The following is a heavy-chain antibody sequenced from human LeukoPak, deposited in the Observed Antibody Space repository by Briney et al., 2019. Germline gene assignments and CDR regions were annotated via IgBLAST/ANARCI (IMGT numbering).Heavy chain of an antibody. CDR3: AKNFGGSYAYGDY. J-gene: IGHJ4*02. CDR2: ISYDGSNK. V-gene: IGHV3-30*18. CDR1: GLTFSSYG. Sequence: GGSLSLSCEASGLTFSSYGMHWVRKAPGKGLEWVAVISYDGSNKYYADSVKGRFTISRDNSKNTLYLQMNSLRAEDTAVYYCAKNFGGSYAYGDYWGQGTLVTVSS. D-gene: IGHD1-26*01.